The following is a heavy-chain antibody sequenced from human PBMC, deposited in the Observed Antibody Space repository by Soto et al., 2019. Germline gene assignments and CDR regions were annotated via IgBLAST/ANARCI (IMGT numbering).Heavy chain of an antibody. CDR2: IIPRSATS. V-gene: IGHV1-69*12. J-gene: IGHJ6*02. CDR3: AREGLVLVPSTVISDYYYYAMDV. D-gene: IGHD3-3*02. CDR1: GDTFSTYT. Sequence: QVQLVQSGAEVKKPGSSVKVSCKASGDTFSTYTITWMRQAPGQGLEWMGGIIPRSATSNYAQTCQSRVTTTADESTSTAYMELRRLISEATPVYYCAREGLVLVPSTVISDYYYYAMDVWGQGTTVTVSS.